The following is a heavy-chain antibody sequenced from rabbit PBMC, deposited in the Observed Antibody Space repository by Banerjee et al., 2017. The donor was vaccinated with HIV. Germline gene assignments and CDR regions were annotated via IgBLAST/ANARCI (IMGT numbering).Heavy chain of an antibody. CDR1: GFSLSSYS. J-gene: IGHJ4*01. CDR3: ARDRDTGSVYYFDL. V-gene: IGHV1S45*01. CDR2: INTSSGNA. Sequence: QEQLEESGGGLVQPGGSLTLFCKASGFSLSSYSMGWVRQAPGKGLEWIACINTSSGNAVYANWAKGRFTISKTSSTTVTLQMTSLTAADTATYFCARDRDTGSVYYFDLWGPGTLVTVS. D-gene: IGHD8-1*01.